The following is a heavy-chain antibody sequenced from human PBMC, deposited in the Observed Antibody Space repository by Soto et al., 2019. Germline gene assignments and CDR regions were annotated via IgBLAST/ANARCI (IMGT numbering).Heavy chain of an antibody. J-gene: IGHJ4*02. Sequence: QVQLVESGGGVVQPGRSLRLSCAASGFTFSSYGMHWVRQAPGKGLEWVVVIWYDGSNKYYADSVKGRFTISRDNSKNTLYLQMNSLRAEDTAVYYCARDREGGYSYGMPLDYWGQGTLVTVSS. V-gene: IGHV3-33*01. CDR3: ARDREGGYSYGMPLDY. D-gene: IGHD5-18*01. CDR1: GFTFSSYG. CDR2: IWYDGSNK.